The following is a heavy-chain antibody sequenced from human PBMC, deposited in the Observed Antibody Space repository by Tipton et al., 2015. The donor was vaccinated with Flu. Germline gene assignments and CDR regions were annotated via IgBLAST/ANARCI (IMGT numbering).Heavy chain of an antibody. J-gene: IGHJ6*02. Sequence: QLVQSGAEVKKPGESLKISCQASGYFFPNSWIGWVRQMPGKGLEWMGIIYPGDSDTRYSPSLQGRVTISVDKSIKTAYLHWSRLQASDTAMYYCARVSDYSRSSSSTYYNFYGMDVWGQGTTVTVSS. CDR1: GYFFPNSW. D-gene: IGHD6-6*01. V-gene: IGHV5-51*03. CDR3: ARVSDYSRSSSSTYYNFYGMDV. CDR2: IYPGDSDT.